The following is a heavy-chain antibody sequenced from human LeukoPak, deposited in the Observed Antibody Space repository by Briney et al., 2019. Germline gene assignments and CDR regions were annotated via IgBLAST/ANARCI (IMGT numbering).Heavy chain of an antibody. V-gene: IGHV3-33*01. Sequence: GRSLRLSCAASGFTFSNYAMHWVRQAPGKGLEWVAAVWDAGINTHYADSVKGRVTISRDNSKNTVYLQMNSLRVEDTAVYYCARRHRDVNNQIDYWGQGTLVTVSS. CDR2: VWDAGINT. J-gene: IGHJ4*02. CDR1: GFTFSNYA. D-gene: IGHD5-24*01. CDR3: ARRHRDVNNQIDY.